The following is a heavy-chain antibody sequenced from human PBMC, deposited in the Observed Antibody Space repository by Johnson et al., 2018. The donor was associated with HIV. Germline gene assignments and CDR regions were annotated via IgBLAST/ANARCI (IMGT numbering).Heavy chain of an antibody. D-gene: IGHD3-22*01. CDR3: ARGVSGSGYYFYLGDAFDI. J-gene: IGHJ3*02. V-gene: IGHV3-30-3*01. CDR2: ISYDGSNK. Sequence: QVQLVESGGGLVQPGRSLRLSCAAFGFTFSSYAMNWVRQAPGKGLEWAAVISYDGSNKHYADSVKGRVTISRDNAKNTLYLQMNSLRAEDTAVYYCARGVSGSGYYFYLGDAFDIWGQGTMVIVSS. CDR1: GFTFSSYA.